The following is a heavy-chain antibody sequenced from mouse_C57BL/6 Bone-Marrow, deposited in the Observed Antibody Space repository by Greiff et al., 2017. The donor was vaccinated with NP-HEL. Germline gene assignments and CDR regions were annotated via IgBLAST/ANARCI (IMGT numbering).Heavy chain of an antibody. Sequence: QVQLKESGAELVRPGTSVKVSCKASGYAFTNYLIEWVKQRPGQGLEWIGVINPGSGGTNYNEKFKGKATLTADKSSSTAYMQLSSLTSEDSAVYFCARRSLYDYLFAYWGQGTLVTVSA. J-gene: IGHJ3*01. CDR2: INPGSGGT. D-gene: IGHD2-4*01. CDR3: ARRSLYDYLFAY. CDR1: GYAFTNYL. V-gene: IGHV1-54*01.